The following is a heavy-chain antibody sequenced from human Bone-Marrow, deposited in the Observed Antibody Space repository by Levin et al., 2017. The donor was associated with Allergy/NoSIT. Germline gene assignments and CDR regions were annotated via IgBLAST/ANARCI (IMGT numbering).Heavy chain of an antibody. D-gene: IGHD2-2*01. CDR1: GYTFTGYY. CDR2: INPNSAGT. Sequence: ASVKVSCQASGYTFTGYYIHWVRQAPGQGLEWMGWINPNSAGTNYAQKFQGRVTMTRDTSITTAYMELSSLRSDDTAVYYCARAYCSRTNCLPGGYWGQGTLVTVSS. V-gene: IGHV1-2*02. J-gene: IGHJ4*02. CDR3: ARAYCSRTNCLPGGY.